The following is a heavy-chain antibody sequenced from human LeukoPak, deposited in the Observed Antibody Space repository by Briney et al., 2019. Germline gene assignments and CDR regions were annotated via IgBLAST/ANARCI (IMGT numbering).Heavy chain of an antibody. J-gene: IGHJ1*01. Sequence: SETLSLTCAVYGGSFSGYYWSWIRQPPGKGLEWIGEISHSGSTNYNPSLKSRVTILVDTSKNQFSLKLSSVTAADTAVYYCARGHSPVTTKVSYFRHWGQGTLVTVSS. CDR1: GGSFSGYY. V-gene: IGHV4-34*01. CDR2: ISHSGST. D-gene: IGHD4-17*01. CDR3: ARGHSPVTTKVSYFRH.